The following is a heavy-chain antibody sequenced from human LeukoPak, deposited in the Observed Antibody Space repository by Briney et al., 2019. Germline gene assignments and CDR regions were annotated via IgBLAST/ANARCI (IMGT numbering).Heavy chain of an antibody. CDR1: GFTFSSYW. J-gene: IGHJ4*02. CDR2: IIADGSST. Sequence: TGGSLRLSCAASGFTFSSYWMHWVRQAPGKGLVWVSQIIADGSSTSYADPVKGRFTISRDNAKNTLYLQMTSLGAEDTVVYYCTRDRSHRPEDWGQGTLVTVSS. V-gene: IGHV3-74*01. CDR3: TRDRSHRPED.